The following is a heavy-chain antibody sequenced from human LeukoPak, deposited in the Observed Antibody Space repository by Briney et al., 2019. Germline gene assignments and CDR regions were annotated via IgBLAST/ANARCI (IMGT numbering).Heavy chain of an antibody. Sequence: VASVKVSCKASGGTFSSYAISWVRQAPGQGLEWMGGIIPIFGTANYAQKFQGRVTITADESTSTAYMELSSLRSEDTAVYYCATSLYETFAEYFQHWGQGTLVTVSS. J-gene: IGHJ1*01. V-gene: IGHV1-69*13. CDR1: GGTFSSYA. CDR2: IIPIFGTA. CDR3: ATSLYETFAEYFQH. D-gene: IGHD2-2*02.